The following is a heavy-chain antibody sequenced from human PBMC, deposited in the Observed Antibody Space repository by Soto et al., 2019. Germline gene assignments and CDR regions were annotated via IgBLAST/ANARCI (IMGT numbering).Heavy chain of an antibody. Sequence: QVQLVESGGGVVQPGRSLRLSCAASGFSFSTTGMHWVRQAPGKGLEWVAMISHDGGAVHFADSVKGRFTISRDDSTNTLYLLMNSLRPEDTAVYYCAKDLYSSDWFNFFDSWGQGSLVTVSS. V-gene: IGHV3-30*18. CDR2: ISHDGGAV. D-gene: IGHD6-19*01. J-gene: IGHJ5*01. CDR1: GFSFSTTG. CDR3: AKDLYSSDWFNFFDS.